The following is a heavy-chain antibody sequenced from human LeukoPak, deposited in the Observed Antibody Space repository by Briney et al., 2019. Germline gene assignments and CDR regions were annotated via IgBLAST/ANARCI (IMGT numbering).Heavy chain of an antibody. CDR1: GFKFSDAW. V-gene: IGHV3-23*01. D-gene: IGHD6-25*01. Sequence: GGSLRLSCEASGFKFSDAWMNWVRQAPGKGPEWVSTISIDGGRTYYAGSVKGRFTVSRDTSKNTLYLQMNSLRAEDTAVYYCARKGIGSSRYQNMDVWGKGTTVTVSS. J-gene: IGHJ6*03. CDR2: ISIDGGRT. CDR3: ARKGIGSSRYQNMDV.